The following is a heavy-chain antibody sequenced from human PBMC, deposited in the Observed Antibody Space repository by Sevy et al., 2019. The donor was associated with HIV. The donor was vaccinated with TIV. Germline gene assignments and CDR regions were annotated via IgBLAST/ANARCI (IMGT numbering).Heavy chain of an antibody. V-gene: IGHV4-31*03. CDR2: IYHSGST. J-gene: IGHJ4*01. D-gene: IGHD6-13*01. CDR3: ARCTAASGSDY. CDR1: GGSISSGGYY. Sequence: SESLSLTCTVSGGSISSGGYYWSWIRQHPGKGLEWIGYIYHSGSTYYNPSLKSRVTISVDTSENQFSLKLNSVTAADTAVYYCARCTAASGSDYWGHGTLVTVSS.